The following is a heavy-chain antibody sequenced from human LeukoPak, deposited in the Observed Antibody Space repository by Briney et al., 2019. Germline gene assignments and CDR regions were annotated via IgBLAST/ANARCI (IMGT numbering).Heavy chain of an antibody. CDR2: INPNSGGT. CDR1: GYTFTGYY. CDR3: AKYDYAWGSYSDP. J-gene: IGHJ5*02. D-gene: IGHD3-16*01. V-gene: IGHV1-2*02. Sequence: ASVKVSCKASGYTFTGYYMHWVRQAPGQGLEWMGWINPNSGGTNYAQKFQGRVTMTRDTSISTAYMELSRLRSDDTAVYYCAKYDYAWGSYSDPWGQGTLVTVSS.